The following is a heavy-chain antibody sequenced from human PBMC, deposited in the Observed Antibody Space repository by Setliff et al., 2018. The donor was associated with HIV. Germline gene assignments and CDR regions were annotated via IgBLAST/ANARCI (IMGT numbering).Heavy chain of an antibody. Sequence: PGGSLRLSCETSGIAFSSYSMNWVRQTAQKRLEWVASVSSNSYYIYYADSVKGRFTISRDNSKNTLYLQMNSLRVVDTAVYYCARDPNGSGNSLPNWGQGTLVTVSS. CDR1: GIAFSSYS. V-gene: IGHV3-21*01. D-gene: IGHD3-10*01. CDR2: VSSNSYYI. CDR3: ARDPNGSGNSLPN. J-gene: IGHJ4*02.